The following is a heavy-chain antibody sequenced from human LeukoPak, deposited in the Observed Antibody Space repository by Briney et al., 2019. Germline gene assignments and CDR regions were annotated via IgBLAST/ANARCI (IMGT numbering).Heavy chain of an antibody. J-gene: IGHJ4*02. CDR2: INPNSGGT. CDR1: GYTFTGYY. CDR3: ARALRFGYNWNHDY. V-gene: IGHV1-2*02. D-gene: IGHD1-20*01. Sequence: ASVKVSCKASGYTFTGYYMHWVRQAPGQGLEWMGWINPNSGGTNYAQKFQGRVTMTRDTSITTAYMELSRLRSDDTAVYYCARALRFGYNWNHDYWGQGTLVTVSS.